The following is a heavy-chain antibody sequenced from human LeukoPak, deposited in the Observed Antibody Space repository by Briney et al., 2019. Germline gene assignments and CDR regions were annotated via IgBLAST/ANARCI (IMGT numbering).Heavy chain of an antibody. CDR2: INPSGGST. V-gene: IGHV1-46*01. CDR1: GYTFTTYY. CDR3: ARAPITLVRGVIIPLLDYGMDV. J-gene: IGHJ6*02. D-gene: IGHD3-10*01. Sequence: EASVKVSCKASGYTFTTYYMHWVRQAPGQGLEWMGIINPSGGSTSYAQKFQGRVTMTRDTSTRTVYMELSSLRSDDTAVYYCARAPITLVRGVIIPLLDYGMDVWGQGTTVTVSS.